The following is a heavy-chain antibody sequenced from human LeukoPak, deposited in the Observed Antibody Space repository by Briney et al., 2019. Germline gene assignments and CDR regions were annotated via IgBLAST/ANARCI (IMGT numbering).Heavy chain of an antibody. CDR2: IRYGGTDT. J-gene: IGHJ4*02. CDR3: ARDVSMVGGYFDY. D-gene: IGHD1-26*01. Sequence: GGSLRLSCAASGFSFSTYGMHWVRQAPGKGLDWVAFIRYGGTDTYYADSVKGRFTISRDNSKNSLYLQMNSLRAEDTALYYCARDVSMVGGYFDYWGQGTLVTVSS. CDR1: GFSFSTYG. V-gene: IGHV3-30*02.